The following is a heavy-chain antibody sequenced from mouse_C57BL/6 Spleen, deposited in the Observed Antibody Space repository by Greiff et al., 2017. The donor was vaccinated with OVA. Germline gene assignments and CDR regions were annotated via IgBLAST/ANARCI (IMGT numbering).Heavy chain of an antibody. V-gene: IGHV1-64*01. CDR1: GYTFTSYW. Sequence: VQLQQPGAELVKPGASVKLSCKASGYTFTSYWMHWVKQRPGQGLEWIGMIHPNSGSTNYNEKFKSKATLTVDKSSSTAYMQLSSLTSEDSAVYYGARDGSSYEATVGYFDVWGTGTTVTVSS. CDR2: IHPNSGST. CDR3: ARDGSSYEATVGYFDV. J-gene: IGHJ1*03. D-gene: IGHD1-1*01.